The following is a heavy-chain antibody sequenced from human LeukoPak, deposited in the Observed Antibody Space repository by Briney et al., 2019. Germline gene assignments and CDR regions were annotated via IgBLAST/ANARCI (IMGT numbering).Heavy chain of an antibody. Sequence: GGSLRLSCAASGFTFSTYAMSWVRQAPGKGLEWVSSISGSGGSTYYADPVKGRFTISRDNSKNTLYLQMNSLRVEDTAVYYCANGGLWLPTRTAWGQGTLVTVSS. CDR1: GFTFSTYA. CDR2: ISGSGGST. CDR3: ANGGLWLPTRTA. J-gene: IGHJ5*02. V-gene: IGHV3-23*01. D-gene: IGHD3-22*01.